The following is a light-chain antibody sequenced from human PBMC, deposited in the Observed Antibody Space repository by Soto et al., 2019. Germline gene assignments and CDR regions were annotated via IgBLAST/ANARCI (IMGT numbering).Light chain of an antibody. CDR3: ISYTSSSTLV. CDR1: SSDVGGYNY. V-gene: IGLV2-14*01. CDR2: DVS. J-gene: IGLJ1*01. Sequence: QSALTQPASVSGSPGQSITISCTGTSSDVGGYNYVSWYQQHPGQAPKLMIYDVSNRPSGVSNRFSGSKSGSTASLTISGLQAEDDADYYCISYTSSSTLVFGTGTKLPS.